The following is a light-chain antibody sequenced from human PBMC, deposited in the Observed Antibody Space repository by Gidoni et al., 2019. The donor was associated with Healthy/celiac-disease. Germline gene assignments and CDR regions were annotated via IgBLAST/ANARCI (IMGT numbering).Light chain of an antibody. V-gene: IGKV1-27*01. CDR1: QGISNY. CDR3: QKYNSAWVT. CDR2: AAS. J-gene: IGKJ2*01. Sequence: DIQMTQSPSSLSASVGDRVTTTCRASQGISNYLAWYQQKPGKIPTLLIYAASTLQSGVPSRLSGSGSGTEFTLTISSLQPADVATYYCQKYNSAWVTFGQGTKLEIK.